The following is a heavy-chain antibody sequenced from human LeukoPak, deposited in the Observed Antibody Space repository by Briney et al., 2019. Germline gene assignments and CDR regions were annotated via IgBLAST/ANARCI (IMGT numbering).Heavy chain of an antibody. Sequence: GGSLKLSCAPSAFTFSSFWMTRVRQAPGKGLEWVANINEDGSEKNYVDSVKGRFTISRDNAKNSLFLQMNSLRAEDTALYYCARGGPTGALDDWGQGTLLTVSS. CDR2: INEDGSEK. CDR1: AFTFSSFW. V-gene: IGHV3-7*01. J-gene: IGHJ4*02. CDR3: ARGGPTGALDD. D-gene: IGHD7-27*01.